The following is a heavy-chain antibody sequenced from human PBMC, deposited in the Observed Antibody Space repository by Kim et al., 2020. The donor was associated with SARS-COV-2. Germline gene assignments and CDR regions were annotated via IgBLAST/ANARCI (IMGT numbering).Heavy chain of an antibody. D-gene: IGHD3-10*01. V-gene: IGHV1-69*13. CDR1: GGTFSSYA. CDR3: ARGPPYYYGSGSSNWFDP. J-gene: IGHJ5*02. Sequence: SVKVSCKASGGTFSSYAISWVRQAPGQGLEWMGGIIPIFGTANYAQKFQGRVTITADESTSTAYMELSSLRSEDTAVYYCARGPPYYYGSGSSNWFDPWGQGTLVTVSS. CDR2: IIPIFGTA.